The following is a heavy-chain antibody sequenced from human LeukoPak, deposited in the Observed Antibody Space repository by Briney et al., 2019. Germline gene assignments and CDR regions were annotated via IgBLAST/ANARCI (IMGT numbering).Heavy chain of an antibody. D-gene: IGHD2/OR15-2a*01. CDR2: ISGSGAST. Sequence: GGSLRLSCAVSGFTFSSCAMSWVRQAPGKGLEWVSTISGSGASTYYADSVKGRFIISRDTSKNTLYLQMNSLRAEDTAVYYCAKLRNTSPLSYFDSWGQGTLVTVSS. V-gene: IGHV3-23*01. CDR1: GFTFSSCA. J-gene: IGHJ4*02. CDR3: AKLRNTSPLSYFDS.